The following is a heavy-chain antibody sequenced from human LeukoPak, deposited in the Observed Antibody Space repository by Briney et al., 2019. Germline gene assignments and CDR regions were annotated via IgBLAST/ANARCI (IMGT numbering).Heavy chain of an antibody. J-gene: IGHJ4*02. V-gene: IGHV4-39*01. D-gene: IGHD3-3*01. CDR3: ARHGPYDDFWSGYRDY. Sequence: GSLRLSCAASGFTVSSNYMSWVRQAPGKGLEWIGSIYYSGTTYYNPSLKSRVTISVDTSKNQFSLKLTSVTAADTAVYYCARHGPYDDFWSGYRDYWGQGTLVTVSS. CDR2: IYYSGTT. CDR1: GFTVSSNY.